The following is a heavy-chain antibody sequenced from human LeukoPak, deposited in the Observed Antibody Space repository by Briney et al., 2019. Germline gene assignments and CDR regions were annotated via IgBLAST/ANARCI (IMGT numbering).Heavy chain of an antibody. CDR1: GFTFSSYA. Sequence: PGGSLRLSCAASGFTFSSYAMSWVRQAPGKGLGWVSAISGSGGSTYYADSVKGRFTISRDNSKNTLYLQMNSLTAEDTAIYYCAKDRGSSSPMRYYFDYWGQGTLVTVSS. CDR3: AKDRGSSSPMRYYFDY. J-gene: IGHJ4*02. CDR2: ISGSGGST. D-gene: IGHD6-19*01. V-gene: IGHV3-23*01.